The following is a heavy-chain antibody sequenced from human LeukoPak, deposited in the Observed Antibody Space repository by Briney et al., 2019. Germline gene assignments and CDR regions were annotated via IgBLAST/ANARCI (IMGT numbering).Heavy chain of an antibody. Sequence: GGSLRLSCAASGFTFSSDAMSWVRQAPGKGLEWVSAISAGGNTYYADSVKGRLTISRDNSKNTLYLQMSSLSAEDTALYYCAKDYIRRAWDWGQGTLVTVSS. V-gene: IGHV3-23*01. CDR1: GFTFSSDA. J-gene: IGHJ4*02. CDR3: AKDYIRRAWD. D-gene: IGHD3-16*01. CDR2: ISAGGNT.